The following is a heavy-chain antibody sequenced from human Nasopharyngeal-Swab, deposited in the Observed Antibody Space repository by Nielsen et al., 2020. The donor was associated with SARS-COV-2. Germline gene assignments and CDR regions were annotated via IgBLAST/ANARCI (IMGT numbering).Heavy chain of an antibody. V-gene: IGHV3-74*03. CDR1: GFSLSDYW. CDR3: TRDLSGPFDL. J-gene: IGHJ4*01. CDR2: VNEDGTTI. D-gene: IGHD1-26*01. Sequence: GGSLRLSCGSSGFSLSDYWMHWVRQVPGKGLEWVGRVNEDGTTITYADSVKRRFTISRDYAKNTLFLRMRSLRDDETAVYYCTRDLSGPFDLWGLGILVTVSS.